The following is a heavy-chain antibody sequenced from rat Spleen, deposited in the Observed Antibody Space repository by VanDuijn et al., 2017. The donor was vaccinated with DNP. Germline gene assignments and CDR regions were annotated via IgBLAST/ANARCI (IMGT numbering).Heavy chain of an antibody. CDR2: ISYDGNSA. V-gene: IGHV5-7*01. CDR1: GFTFSDYN. J-gene: IGHJ2*01. CDR3: ARPDY. Sequence: EVQLVESGGGLVQPGRSLKLSCAASGFTFSDYNMAWVRQAPQKGLEWVATISYDGNSAYYRDSVKGRFTISRNNAESILYLQMDSLRSEDTATYYCARPDYWGQGVMVTVSS.